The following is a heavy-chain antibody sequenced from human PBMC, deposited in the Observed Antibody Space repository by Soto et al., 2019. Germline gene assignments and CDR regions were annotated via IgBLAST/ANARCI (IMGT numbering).Heavy chain of an antibody. CDR3: AKDTYYYDRSGYYTYDH. V-gene: IGHV3-30*18. CDR2: VSYDGSNK. CDR1: GFTFSDHY. Sequence: PGGSLRLSCAASGFTFSDHYMDWVRQAPGKGLEWVASVSYDGSNKHYGDSVKGRFTISRDNSRNTLDLQMNSLRAEDTAVYYCAKDTYYYDRSGYYTYDHWGQGTQVTVSS. D-gene: IGHD3-22*01. J-gene: IGHJ4*02.